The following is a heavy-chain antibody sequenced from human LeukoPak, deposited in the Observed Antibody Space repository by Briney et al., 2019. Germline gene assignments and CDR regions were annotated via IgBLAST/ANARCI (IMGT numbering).Heavy chain of an antibody. CDR3: ARLGSSGYKDAFDI. D-gene: IGHD3-22*01. Sequence: SETLSLTCTVSGGSISSYYWSWIRQPPGKGLEWIGYIYYSGSTNYNPSLKSRVTISVDTSKNQFSLKLSSVTAADTAVYYCARLGSSGYKDAFDIWGQGTMVTVSS. J-gene: IGHJ3*02. CDR1: GGSISSYY. V-gene: IGHV4-59*08. CDR2: IYYSGST.